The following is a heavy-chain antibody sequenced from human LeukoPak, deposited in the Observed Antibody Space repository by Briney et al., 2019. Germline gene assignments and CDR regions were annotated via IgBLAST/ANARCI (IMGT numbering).Heavy chain of an antibody. V-gene: IGHV3-11*04. D-gene: IGHD2/OR15-2a*01. J-gene: IGHJ4*02. Sequence: GGSLRLSCAASGFTFSDYDMNWIRQAPGKGLEWVSYISSSGRTIYYADSVKGRFTISRDNAKNSLSLQMNSLRAEDTAVYYCARDWFHAIDYWGQGTLVTVSS. CDR3: ARDWFHAIDY. CDR1: GFTFSDYD. CDR2: ISSSGRTI.